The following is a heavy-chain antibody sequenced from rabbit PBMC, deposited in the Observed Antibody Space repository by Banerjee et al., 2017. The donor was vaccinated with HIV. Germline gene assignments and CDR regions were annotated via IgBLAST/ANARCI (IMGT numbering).Heavy chain of an antibody. V-gene: IGHV1S45*01. D-gene: IGHD4-1*01. J-gene: IGHJ4*01. CDR3: ARDLAGVIGWNFNL. CDR2: INAGSSGST. Sequence: QEQLEESGGDLVKPEGSLTLTCKASGFTLSSSYWICWVRQAPGKGLEWIGCINAGSSGSTYYARWAKGRFTISKTSSTTVTLQMTSLTAADTATYFCARDLAGVIGWNFNLWGQGTLVTVS. CDR1: GFTLSSSYW.